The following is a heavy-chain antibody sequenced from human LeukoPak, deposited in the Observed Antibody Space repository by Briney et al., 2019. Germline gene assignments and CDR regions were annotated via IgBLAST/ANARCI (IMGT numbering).Heavy chain of an antibody. CDR1: GGSFSGYY. J-gene: IGHJ5*02. CDR3: ARQFSSGWYPSWFDP. Sequence: QPSETLSLTCAVYGGSFSGYYWSWIRQPPGKGLEWIGEINHSGSTNYNPSLKSRVTISVDTSKNQFSLKLSSVTAADTAVYYCARQFSSGWYPSWFDPWGQGTLVTVSS. V-gene: IGHV4-34*01. D-gene: IGHD6-19*01. CDR2: INHSGST.